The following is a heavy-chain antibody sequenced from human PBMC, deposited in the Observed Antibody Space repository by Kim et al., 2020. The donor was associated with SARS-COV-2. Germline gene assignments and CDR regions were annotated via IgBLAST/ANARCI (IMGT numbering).Heavy chain of an antibody. Sequence: GGSLRLSCAASGFTFSSYGMHWVRQAPGKGLEWVAVIWYDGSNKYYADSVKGRFTISRDNSKNTLYLQMNSLRAEDTAVYYCARDRPVVPAEGYGMDVWGQGTTVTVSS. V-gene: IGHV3-33*01. CDR1: GFTFSSYG. J-gene: IGHJ6*02. D-gene: IGHD2-2*01. CDR3: ARDRPVVPAEGYGMDV. CDR2: IWYDGSNK.